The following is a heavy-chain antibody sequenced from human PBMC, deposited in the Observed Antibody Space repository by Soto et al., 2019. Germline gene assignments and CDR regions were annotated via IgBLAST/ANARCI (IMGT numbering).Heavy chain of an antibody. V-gene: IGHV4-34*01. Sequence: SETLSLTCAVYGGSFSGYYWSWIRQPPGKGLEWIGEINHSGSTNYNPSLKSRVTISVDTSKNQFSLKLSSVTAADTAVYYCESDSSSCSFDYWGQGTLVTVSS. D-gene: IGHD6-13*01. CDR2: INHSGST. J-gene: IGHJ4*02. CDR1: GGSFSGYY. CDR3: ESDSSSCSFDY.